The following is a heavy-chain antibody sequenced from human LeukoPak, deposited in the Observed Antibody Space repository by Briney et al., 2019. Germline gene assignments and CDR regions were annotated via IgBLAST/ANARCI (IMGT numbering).Heavy chain of an antibody. J-gene: IGHJ3*02. V-gene: IGHV1-58*01. CDR3: AADRLKADNDAFDI. Sequence: SVKVSCKASGFTFTSSAVQWVRQARGQRLGWIGWIVVGSGNTNYAQKFQERVTITRDMSTSTAYMELSSLRSEDTAVYYCAADRLKADNDAFDIWGQGTMVTVSS. D-gene: IGHD2-15*01. CDR1: GFTFTSSA. CDR2: IVVGSGNT.